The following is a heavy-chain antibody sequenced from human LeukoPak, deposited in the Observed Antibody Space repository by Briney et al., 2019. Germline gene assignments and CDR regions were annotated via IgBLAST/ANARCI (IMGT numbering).Heavy chain of an antibody. V-gene: IGHV3-48*01. J-gene: IGHJ5*02. CDR3: ARARTAQYNWFDP. CDR1: GFTLSSYS. D-gene: IGHD4-17*01. CDR2: ISSSSSII. Sequence: GGSLRLSCAASGFTLSSYSMNWVRQAPGKGLEWVSYISSSSSIIYYADSVKGRFTISRDNAKNSLYLQMNSLRAEDTAVYYCARARTAQYNWFDPWGQGTLVTVSS.